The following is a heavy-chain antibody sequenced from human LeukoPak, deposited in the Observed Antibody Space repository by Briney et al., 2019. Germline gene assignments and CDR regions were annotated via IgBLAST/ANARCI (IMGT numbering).Heavy chain of an antibody. J-gene: IGHJ6*03. CDR2: ISAYNGNT. V-gene: IGHV1-18*01. D-gene: IGHD3-10*01. CDR1: GYTFTSYG. CDR3: ARGLSGVRYYYYMDV. Sequence: ASVKVSCKASGYTFTSYGISWVRQAPGQGLEWMGWISAYNGNTNYAQKLQGRVTMTTDTSTSTAYMELRSLRSDDTAVYYCARGLSGVRYYYYMDVWGKGTTVTVSS.